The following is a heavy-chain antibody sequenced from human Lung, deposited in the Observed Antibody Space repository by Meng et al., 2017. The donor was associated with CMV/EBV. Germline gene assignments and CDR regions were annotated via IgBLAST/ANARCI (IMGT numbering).Heavy chain of an antibody. Sequence: GESLKISCVASGFTVSDNYMYWVRQAPGKGLEWVSVIYRGGTTSYADSVRGRFSISRDNSKNTLYLQMNSLRVEDTAVYYCVRNLAATGHDAFDIWGQGTXVTVSS. J-gene: IGHJ3*02. CDR3: VRNLAATGHDAFDI. V-gene: IGHV3-53*01. CDR2: IYRGGTT. CDR1: GFTVSDNY. D-gene: IGHD1-1*01.